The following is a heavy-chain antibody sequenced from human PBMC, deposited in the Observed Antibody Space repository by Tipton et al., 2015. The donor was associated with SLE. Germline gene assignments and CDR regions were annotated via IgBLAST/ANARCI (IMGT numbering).Heavy chain of an antibody. CDR1: GGSISSGDYY. Sequence: TLSLTCTVSGGSISSGDYYWSWIRQHPGRGLEWIGYIYYSGSTYYNPSLKSRVTISVDTSKNQFSLKLRSVTAADTAVYYCARDSPPLFHQFGAYDIWGQGTMVTVSS. D-gene: IGHD2-21*01. V-gene: IGHV4-30-4*08. CDR3: ARDSPPLFHQFGAYDI. J-gene: IGHJ3*02. CDR2: IYYSGST.